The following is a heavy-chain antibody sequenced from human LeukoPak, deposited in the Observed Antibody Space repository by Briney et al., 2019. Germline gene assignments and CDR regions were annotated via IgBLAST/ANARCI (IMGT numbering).Heavy chain of an antibody. CDR2: IYYSGTT. CDR3: ARLRCSSGQDY. J-gene: IGHJ4*02. D-gene: IGHD6-19*01. V-gene: IGHV4-59*11. CDR1: GRSMSTHY. Sequence: SETLSLTCTVCGRSMSTHYRSWIRQPQGKGLEWIGYIYYSGTTNYNPSLKSRVTISVDTSKNQFSLKLSSVTAADTAVYYCARLRCSSGQDYWGQGTLVTVSS.